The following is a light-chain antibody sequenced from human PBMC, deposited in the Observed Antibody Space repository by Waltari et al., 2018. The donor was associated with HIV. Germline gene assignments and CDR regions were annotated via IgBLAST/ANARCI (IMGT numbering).Light chain of an antibody. J-gene: IGKJ1*01. V-gene: IGKV1-5*03. Sequence: DIQLTQSPSTLSASAGDRVTITCRASQRICSWFAWYQQKPGKAPTLLISEASTLPTGVPSRFSGSGSGTEFTLTISSLHPDDFATYYCQEYNTYSETFGQGTKVEIK. CDR1: QRICSW. CDR2: EAS. CDR3: QEYNTYSET.